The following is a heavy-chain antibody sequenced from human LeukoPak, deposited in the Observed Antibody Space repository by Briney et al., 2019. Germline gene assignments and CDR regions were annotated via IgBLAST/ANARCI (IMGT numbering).Heavy chain of an antibody. D-gene: IGHD3-10*01. CDR1: GGSISSSNW. Sequence: SGTLSLTCAVSGGSISSSNWWSWVRQPPGKGLEWIGEIYHSGSTNYNPSLKSRVTISVDKSKNQFSLKLSSVTAADTAVYYCARDRVVRGVMIDYYYYGMDVWGQGTTVTVSS. CDR2: IYHSGST. J-gene: IGHJ6*02. CDR3: ARDRVVRGVMIDYYYYGMDV. V-gene: IGHV4-4*02.